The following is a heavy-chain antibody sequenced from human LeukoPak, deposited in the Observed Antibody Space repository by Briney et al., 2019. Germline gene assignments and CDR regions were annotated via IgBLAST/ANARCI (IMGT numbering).Heavy chain of an antibody. CDR2: IYYSGIT. J-gene: IGHJ4*02. CDR1: GGSISSSSYY. Sequence: SETLSLTCTVTGGSISSSSYYWGWIRQPPGKAPACIALIYYSGITYYNPSLKTRFTISVDTSKNQCSRKLCSVRAADAAAYNSARRRGVSPEDPHFDYGGQGTLVPVS. D-gene: IGHD3-3*01. V-gene: IGHV4-39*01. CDR3: ARRRGVSPEDPHFDY.